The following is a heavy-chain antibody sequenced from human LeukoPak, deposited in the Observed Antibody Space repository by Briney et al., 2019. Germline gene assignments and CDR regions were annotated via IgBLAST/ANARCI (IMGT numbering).Heavy chain of an antibody. CDR1: GFTFSSYW. V-gene: IGHV3-7*01. Sequence: GSLRLSCAASGFTFSSYWMSWVRQAPGKGLEWVANIKQDGSEKYYVDSVKGRFTISRDNAKNSLYLQMNSLRAEDTAVYYCARDKGSVRAVAFDIWGQGTMVTVSS. D-gene: IGHD3-10*01. CDR2: IKQDGSEK. CDR3: ARDKGSVRAVAFDI. J-gene: IGHJ3*02.